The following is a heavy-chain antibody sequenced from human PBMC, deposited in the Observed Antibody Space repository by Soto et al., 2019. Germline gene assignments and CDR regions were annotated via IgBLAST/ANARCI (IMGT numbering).Heavy chain of an antibody. CDR3: AKDRDCSGGSCFGYYFDY. J-gene: IGHJ4*02. D-gene: IGHD2-15*01. CDR2: ISYDGSNK. Sequence: QVQLVESGGGVVQPGRSLRLSCAASGFTFSSYGMHWVRQAPGKGLEWVAVISYDGSNKYYADSVKGRFTISRDNSKNTLYLPMNSLRAEDTAVYYCAKDRDCSGGSCFGYYFDYWGQGTLVTVSS. CDR1: GFTFSSYG. V-gene: IGHV3-30*18.